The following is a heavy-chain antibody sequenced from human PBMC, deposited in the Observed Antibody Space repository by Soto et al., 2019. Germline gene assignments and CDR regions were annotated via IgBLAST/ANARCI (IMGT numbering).Heavy chain of an antibody. CDR1: GGSISSQSYY. Sequence: PSETLSLTCSVSGGSISSQSYYWGWIRQPPGKGLEYIGSIFYRGSTFYNTSLKSRVTLDVDTSKNQFSLRLSSVTATDTAVYFCARHSEGGTWNWGNYFDYWGQGALVIVSS. CDR2: IFYRGST. V-gene: IGHV4-39*01. D-gene: IGHD1-7*01. J-gene: IGHJ4*02. CDR3: ARHSEGGTWNWGNYFDY.